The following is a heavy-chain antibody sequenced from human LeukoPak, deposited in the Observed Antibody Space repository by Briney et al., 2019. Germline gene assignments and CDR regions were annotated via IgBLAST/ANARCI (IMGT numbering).Heavy chain of an antibody. CDR3: ARGPLRVATITLYFDY. CDR2: INPNSGGT. Sequence: ASVKVCCKASGYTFTGYYMHWVRQAPGQGLEWRGWINPNSGGTNYAQKFQGRVTMTRDTSISTAYMELSRLRSDDTAVYYCARGPLRVATITLYFDYWGQGTLVTVSS. J-gene: IGHJ4*02. V-gene: IGHV1-2*02. D-gene: IGHD5-12*01. CDR1: GYTFTGYY.